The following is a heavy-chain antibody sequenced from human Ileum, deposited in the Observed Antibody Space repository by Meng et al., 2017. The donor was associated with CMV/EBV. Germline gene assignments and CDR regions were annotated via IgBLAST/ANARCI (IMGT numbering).Heavy chain of an antibody. CDR2: TYPGDSDT. CDR1: GYIFTNYW. V-gene: IGHV5-51*01. CDR3: ARSFKGGSRKTYYYYGMDV. Sequence: GGSLRLSCKGSGYIFTNYWIGWVRQMPGKGLEWMGITYPGDSDTRYSPSFQGQVTISADRSISTAYLQWSSLKASDTAMYYCARSFKGGSRKTYYYYGMDVWGQGTTVTVSS. J-gene: IGHJ6*02. D-gene: IGHD1-26*01.